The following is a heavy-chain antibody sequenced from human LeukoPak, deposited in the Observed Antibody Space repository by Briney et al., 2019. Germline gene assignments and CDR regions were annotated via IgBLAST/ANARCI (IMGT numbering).Heavy chain of an antibody. CDR3: AKLTLAVADPGY. CDR1: GFTFSSYG. CDR2: ISYDGSNK. Sequence: PGGSLRPSCAASGFTFSSYGMHWVRQAPGKGLEWVAVISYDGSNKYYADSVKGRFTISRDNSKNTLYLQMNSLRAEDTAVYYCAKLTLAVADPGYWGQGTLVTVSS. J-gene: IGHJ4*02. V-gene: IGHV3-30*18. D-gene: IGHD6-19*01.